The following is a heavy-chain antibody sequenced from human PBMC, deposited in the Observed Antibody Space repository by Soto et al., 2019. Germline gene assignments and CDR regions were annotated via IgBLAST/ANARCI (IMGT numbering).Heavy chain of an antibody. CDR1: GYTFTGYY. J-gene: IGHJ6*02. V-gene: IGHV1-2*02. Sequence: ASVKVSCKASGYTFTGYYMHWVRQAPGQGLEWMGWINPNSGGTNYAQKFQGRVTMTRDTSISTAYMELSRLRSDDTAVYYCARGRGRSTSCYYYYGMDVWGQGTTVTVSS. D-gene: IGHD2-2*01. CDR2: INPNSGGT. CDR3: ARGRGRSTSCYYYYGMDV.